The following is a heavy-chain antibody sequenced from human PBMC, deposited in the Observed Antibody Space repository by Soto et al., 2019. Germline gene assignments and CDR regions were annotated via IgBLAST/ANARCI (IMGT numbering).Heavy chain of an antibody. CDR1: GFTFSSYS. CDR2: ISSSSSTI. Sequence: EVQLVESGGGLVQPGGSLRLSCAASGFTFSSYSMNWVRQAPGKGLEWVSYISSSSSTIYYADSVKGRFTISRDKAKNSLNLQKISMRAKDKAVYYCARMAMIYYDIAAFDICGQGKMVTVSS. D-gene: IGHD3-22*01. V-gene: IGHV3-48*01. CDR3: ARMAMIYYDIAAFDI. J-gene: IGHJ3*02.